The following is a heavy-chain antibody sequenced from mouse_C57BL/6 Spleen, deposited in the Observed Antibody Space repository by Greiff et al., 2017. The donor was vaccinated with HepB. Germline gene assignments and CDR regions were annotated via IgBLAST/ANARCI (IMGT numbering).Heavy chain of an antibody. J-gene: IGHJ1*03. D-gene: IGHD2-1*01. Sequence: VKVVESGPELVKPGASVKLSCKASGYTFTSYDINWVKQRPGQGLEWIGWIYPRDGSTKYNEKFKGKATLTVDTSSSTAYMELHSLTSEDSAVYFCSLYYGYWYFDVWGTGTTVTVSS. CDR2: IYPRDGST. V-gene: IGHV1-85*01. CDR1: GYTFTSYD. CDR3: SLYYGYWYFDV.